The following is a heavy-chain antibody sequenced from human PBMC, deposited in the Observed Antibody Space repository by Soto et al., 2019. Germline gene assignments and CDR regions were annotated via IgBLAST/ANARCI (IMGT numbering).Heavy chain of an antibody. CDR2: ISGSGGST. V-gene: IGHV3-23*01. CDR1: GFTFSSYA. Sequence: EVQLLESGGGLVQPGGSLRLSCAASGFTFSSYAMSWVRQAPGKGLEWVSAISGSGGSTYYADSVKGRFTISRDNSKNTLYLQLNSLRDEDTAVYYCAKDRSTYYDFWSGLNWFDPWGQGTLVTVSS. D-gene: IGHD3-3*01. J-gene: IGHJ5*02. CDR3: AKDRSTYYDFWSGLNWFDP.